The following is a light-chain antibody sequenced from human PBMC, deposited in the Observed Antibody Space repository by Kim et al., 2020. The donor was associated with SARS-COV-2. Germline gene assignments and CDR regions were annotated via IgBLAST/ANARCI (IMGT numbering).Light chain of an antibody. CDR3: QSYDISLNVIV. CDR1: SSNIGSHYC. V-gene: IGLV1-40*01. Sequence: QTVTISCTGSSSNIGSHYCVHWYRQFPGTAPKVIVARISDLPSGVPDRISGSKSGTSASLAITGLKAEDEADYYCQSYDISLNVIVFGGETQLTVL. CDR2: RIS. J-gene: IGLJ2*01.